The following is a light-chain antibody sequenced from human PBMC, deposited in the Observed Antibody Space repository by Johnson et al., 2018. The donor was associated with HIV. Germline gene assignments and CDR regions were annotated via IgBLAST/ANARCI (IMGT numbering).Light chain of an antibody. J-gene: IGLJ1*01. CDR3: GTWDSSLSAYV. V-gene: IGLV1-51*01. Sequence: QSVLTQPPSVSAAPGQKVTISCSGSSSNIGRNYVSWYQQLPGTAPKLLIFDNNKRPSGIPDRFSASKSGTSATLGITGLQTGDEADYYCGTWDSSLSAYVFRTGTQVTVL. CDR1: SSNIGRNY. CDR2: DNN.